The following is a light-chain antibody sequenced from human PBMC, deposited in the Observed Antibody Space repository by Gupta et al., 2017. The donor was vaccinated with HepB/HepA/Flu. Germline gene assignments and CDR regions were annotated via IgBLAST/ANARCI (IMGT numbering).Light chain of an antibody. J-gene: IGLJ1*01. V-gene: IGLV3-21*03. CDR3: QVWHRSSDQYV. CDR2: DDS. CDR1: SIGSYS. Sequence: SYVLTQPPSVSVAPGKTARITCGGNSIGSYSVNWYQQKPGQAPALGVYDDSDRPSGIHERFSGSNSGNTANLTISSVEAGDEADYDGQVWHRSSDQYVLGSGTKVT.